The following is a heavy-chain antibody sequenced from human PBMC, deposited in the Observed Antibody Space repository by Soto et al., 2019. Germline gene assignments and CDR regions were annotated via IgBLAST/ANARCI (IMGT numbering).Heavy chain of an antibody. CDR2: INAGNGNT. Sequence: GASVKVSCKASGYTFTSYAMHWVRQAPGQRLEWMGWINAGNGNTKYSQKFQGRVTITRDTSASTAYMELSSLRSEDTAVYYCARFRNYGDYVWFDPWGRGTLVTVSS. D-gene: IGHD4-17*01. CDR3: ARFRNYGDYVWFDP. CDR1: GYTFTSYA. J-gene: IGHJ5*02. V-gene: IGHV1-3*01.